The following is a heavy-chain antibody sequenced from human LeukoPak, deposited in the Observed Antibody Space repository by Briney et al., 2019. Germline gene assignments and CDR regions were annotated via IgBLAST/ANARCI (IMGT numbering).Heavy chain of an antibody. CDR2: IIPILGIA. Sequence: GSSVKVSCKASGGTFSSYAISWVRQAPGQGLEWMGRIIPILGIANYAQKFQGRVTITADKSTSTAYMELSSLRSEDTAVYYCASSQVRIALEVLFWFDPWGQGTLVTVSS. J-gene: IGHJ5*02. D-gene: IGHD6-13*01. V-gene: IGHV1-69*04. CDR3: ASSQVRIALEVLFWFDP. CDR1: GGTFSSYA.